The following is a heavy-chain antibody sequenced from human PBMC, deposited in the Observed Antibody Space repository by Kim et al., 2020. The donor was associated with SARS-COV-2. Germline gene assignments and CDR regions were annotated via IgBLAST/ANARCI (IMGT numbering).Heavy chain of an antibody. V-gene: IGHV4-59*12. J-gene: IGHJ4*02. Sequence: SETLSLTCTVSGDSINDFYWSWIRQSPGRCLEWLGYLYQTWSTNYHPSLMGRVTMTLDTSKNQVSLKLTSVTAADTAMYFCARSRRGFVFLTGYSPLDYWGQGTLVTVAS. CDR3: ARSRRGFVFLTGYSPLDY. CDR1: GDSINDFY. CDR2: LYQTWST. D-gene: IGHD3-9*01.